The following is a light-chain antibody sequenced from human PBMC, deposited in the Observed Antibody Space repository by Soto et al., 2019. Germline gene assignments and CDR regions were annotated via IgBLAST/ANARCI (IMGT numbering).Light chain of an antibody. Sequence: EIVLTQSPGTLSSSPGERATLSCRASQSVSSSYLAWYQQKPGQAPSLLIYGASSRATGIPARFSGSVSGTDFTLTISRLEPEDFAVYYCQQYGSSPWTFGQGTKVEIK. CDR2: GAS. V-gene: IGKV3-20*01. J-gene: IGKJ1*01. CDR1: QSVSSSY. CDR3: QQYGSSPWT.